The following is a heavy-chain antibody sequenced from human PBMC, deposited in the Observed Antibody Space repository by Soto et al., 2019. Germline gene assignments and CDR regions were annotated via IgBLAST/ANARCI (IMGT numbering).Heavy chain of an antibody. J-gene: IGHJ4*02. D-gene: IGHD2-15*01. CDR3: AREGGRYCSGGSGQVVY. V-gene: IGHV4-39*02. CDR2: IYYSGKT. CDR1: GGSISSSSYY. Sequence: QLQLQESGPGMVKPSETLSLTCTVSGGSISSSSYYWGWIRQPPGKGLEWIGSIYYSGKTYYTPSRKDRVNISVKTSKNQFSLKLRSVTAADTAVYYFAREGGRYCSGGSGQVVYWGQGTLVTVSS.